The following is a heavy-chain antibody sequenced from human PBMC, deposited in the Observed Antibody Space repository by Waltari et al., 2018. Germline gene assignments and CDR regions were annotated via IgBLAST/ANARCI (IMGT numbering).Heavy chain of an antibody. J-gene: IGHJ4*02. V-gene: IGHV1-18*01. D-gene: IGHD3-10*01. Sequence: QVQLVQSGAEVKKPGASVKVSCKASGYTFTSYGISWVRQAPGQGLEWMGWNSAYNGNTNNAPKLQGRVTITRDMSTSTAYMELRSLRSDDTAVYYCARDEGLTYYYGSGSLMCYWGQGALVTVSS. CDR3: ARDEGLTYYYGSGSLMCY. CDR1: GYTFTSYG. CDR2: NSAYNGNT.